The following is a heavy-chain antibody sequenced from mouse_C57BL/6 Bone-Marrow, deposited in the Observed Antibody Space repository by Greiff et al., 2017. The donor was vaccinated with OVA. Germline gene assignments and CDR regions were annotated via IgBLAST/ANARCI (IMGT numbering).Heavy chain of an antibody. V-gene: IGHV5-12*01. J-gene: IGHJ4*01. Sequence: EVQVVESGGGLVQPGGSLKLSCAASGFTFSDYYMYWVRQTPEKRLEWVAYISNGGGSTYYPDTVKGRFTISRDNAKNTLYLQMSRLKSEDTAMYYCARHPYYSHAMDYWGQGTSVTVSS. CDR2: ISNGGGST. CDR3: ARHPYYSHAMDY. CDR1: GFTFSDYY. D-gene: IGHD2-12*01.